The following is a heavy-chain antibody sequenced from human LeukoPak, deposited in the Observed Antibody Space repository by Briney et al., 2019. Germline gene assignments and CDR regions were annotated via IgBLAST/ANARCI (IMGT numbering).Heavy chain of an antibody. CDR1: GYTFTSYY. CDR3: ARELLVVVPAAISDAFDI. V-gene: IGHV1-46*01. CDR2: INPSGGST. Sequence: ASVKVSCKASGYTFTSYYMHWVRQAPGQGLEWMGIINPSGGSTSYAQKFQGRVTMTRDTSTSTVYMELSSLRFEDTAVYYCARELLVVVPAAISDAFDIWGQGTMVTVSS. J-gene: IGHJ3*02. D-gene: IGHD2-2*01.